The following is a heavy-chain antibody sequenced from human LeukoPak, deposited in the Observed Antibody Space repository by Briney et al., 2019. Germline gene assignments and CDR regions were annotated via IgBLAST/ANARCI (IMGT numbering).Heavy chain of an antibody. CDR3: SREGYSGSVTHKGNDY. CDR1: GFTFGDYA. D-gene: IGHD3-10*01. CDR2: IRRKVYGGTT. V-gene: IGHV3-49*04. Sequence: GRSLRLSCTASGFTFGDYAMSWVRQAPGKGLEWVGFIRRKVYGGTTEYAASVKVRFNISRDDSKSIAYLQMTRLKIEDTAVYYCSREGYSGSVTHKGNDYWGQGTLVTVSS. J-gene: IGHJ4*02.